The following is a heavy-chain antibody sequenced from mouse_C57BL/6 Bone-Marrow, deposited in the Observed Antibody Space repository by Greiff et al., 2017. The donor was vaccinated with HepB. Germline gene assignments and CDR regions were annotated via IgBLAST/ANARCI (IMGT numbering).Heavy chain of an antibody. Sequence: EVKLLESGPELVKPGASVKISCKASGYTFTDYYMNWVKQSHGKSLEWIGDINPNNGGTSYNQKFKGKATLTVDKSSSTAYMELRSLTSEDSAVYYCARPLLRYFDYWGQGTTLTVSS. CDR1: GYTFTDYY. V-gene: IGHV1-26*01. CDR3: ARPLLRYFDY. J-gene: IGHJ2*01. CDR2: INPNNGGT. D-gene: IGHD1-1*01.